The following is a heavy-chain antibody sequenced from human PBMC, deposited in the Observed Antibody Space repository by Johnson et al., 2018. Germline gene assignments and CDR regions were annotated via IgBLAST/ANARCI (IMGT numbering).Heavy chain of an antibody. CDR1: GFTFSSYW. Sequence: VQLQESGGGLVQPGGSLRLSCAASGFTFSSYWMSWVRQAPGKGLEWVANIKQDGSEKYYVDSVKGRFTISRDNAKNSLYLQMNSLRAEDTAVYYCWRDGDSYGYWYYYYGMDVWGQGTTVTVSS. V-gene: IGHV3-7*01. CDR3: WRDGDSYGYWYYYYGMDV. CDR2: IKQDGSEK. J-gene: IGHJ6*02. D-gene: IGHD5-18*01.